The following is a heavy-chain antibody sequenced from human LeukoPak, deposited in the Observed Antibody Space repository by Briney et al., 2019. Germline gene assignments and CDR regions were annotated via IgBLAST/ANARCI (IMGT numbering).Heavy chain of an antibody. V-gene: IGHV3-33*01. CDR1: GFPFSSYG. J-gene: IGHJ4*02. CDR3: AREGGYNELDY. Sequence: GRSLRLSCAASGFPFSSYGMHWVRRAPGKGLAWVAVIWYDGSNKYYSDSVMGRFTISRDVSQNTVYLQMNSLRAEDTAFYYCAREGGYNELDYWGQGTLVTVSS. CDR2: IWYDGSNK. D-gene: IGHD5-24*01.